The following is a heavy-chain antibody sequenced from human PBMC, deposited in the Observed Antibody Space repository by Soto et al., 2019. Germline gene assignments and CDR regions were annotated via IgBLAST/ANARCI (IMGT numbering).Heavy chain of an antibody. Sequence: QVQLVQSGAEVKKPGSSVKVSCKASGGTFSSYAISWVRQAPGQGLEWMGGIIPIFGTANYAQNFQGRVTITADESTSTAYMELSRLGSEDTAVYYCARARAGPVDEYYFDYWGQGTLVTVSS. V-gene: IGHV1-69*01. CDR2: IIPIFGTA. D-gene: IGHD5-12*01. CDR3: ARARAGPVDEYYFDY. J-gene: IGHJ4*02. CDR1: GGTFSSYA.